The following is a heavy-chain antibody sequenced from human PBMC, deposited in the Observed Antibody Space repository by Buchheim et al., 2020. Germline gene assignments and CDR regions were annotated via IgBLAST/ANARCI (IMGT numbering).Heavy chain of an antibody. CDR3: ARDRYSGSSEFDY. J-gene: IGHJ4*02. D-gene: IGHD1-26*01. CDR1: GGSISSSNW. Sequence: QVQLQESGPRLVKPSGTLSLTCAVSGGSISSSNWRSWVRQPPGKGLEWSGENYHSGSTNYNPSLKSRVTIPVKKSKKQFSLNLSSVTAADTAVYYCARDRYSGSSEFDYWGQGTL. CDR2: NYHSGST. V-gene: IGHV4-4*02.